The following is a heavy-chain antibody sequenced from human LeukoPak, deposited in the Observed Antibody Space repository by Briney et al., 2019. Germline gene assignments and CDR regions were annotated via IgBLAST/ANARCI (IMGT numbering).Heavy chain of an antibody. CDR3: VVILVPGGVWHFDL. J-gene: IGHJ2*01. V-gene: IGHV3-33*03. CDR2: IYSGGGTTK. Sequence: PGTPLRLSCVASGLTFRNYGFHWVRQAPGKGLEWVAIIYSGGGTTKYYAESVKDRFTITRDDSRDTLYLQMNSLRAEDTAVYYCVVILVPGGVWHFDLWGRGTLVTVCS. D-gene: IGHD2-2*01. CDR1: GLTFRNYG.